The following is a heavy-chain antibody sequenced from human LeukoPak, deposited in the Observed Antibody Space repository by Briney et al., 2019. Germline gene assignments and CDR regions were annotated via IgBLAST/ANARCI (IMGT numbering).Heavy chain of an antibody. CDR3: ARGWDSTYYYDSSGYSFAFDI. CDR1: GYTFIGYY. D-gene: IGHD3-22*01. CDR2: ISAYNGNT. Sequence: ASVKVSCKASGYTFIGYYIHWVRQAPGQGLQWMGWISAYNGNTNYAQKLQGRVTMTTDTSTSTAYMELRSLRSDDTAVYYCARGWDSTYYYDSSGYSFAFDIWGQGTMVTVSS. J-gene: IGHJ3*02. V-gene: IGHV1-18*04.